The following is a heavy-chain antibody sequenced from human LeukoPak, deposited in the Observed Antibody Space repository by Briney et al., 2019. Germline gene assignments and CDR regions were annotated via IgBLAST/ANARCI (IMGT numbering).Heavy chain of an antibody. J-gene: IGHJ5*02. CDR2: ISSGSRYI. V-gene: IGHV3-21*01. D-gene: IGHD2-15*01. CDR1: GFTFSAYS. CDR3: AKCSGGNCYHSDDH. Sequence: TGGSLRLSCAASGFTFSAYSMNWVRQAPGKGLEWVSSISSGSRYIYYADSVKGRFTISRDNAKDSLYLQMNSLRAEDTAVYYCAKCSGGNCYHSDDHWGQGTLVTVS.